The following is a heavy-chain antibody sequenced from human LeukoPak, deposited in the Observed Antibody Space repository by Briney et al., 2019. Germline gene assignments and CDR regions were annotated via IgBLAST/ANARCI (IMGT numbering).Heavy chain of an antibody. CDR3: ARDIYGWFDP. CDR1: GGSISSSSYY. V-gene: IGHV4-39*07. D-gene: IGHD2-2*02. Sequence: SETLSLTCTVSGGSISSSSYYWGWIRQPPGKGLEWVGSIYYSGSTYYNPSLKSRVTISGDTSKNQFSLKLSSVTAADTAVYYCARDIYGWFDPWGQGTPVTVSS. CDR2: IYYSGST. J-gene: IGHJ5*02.